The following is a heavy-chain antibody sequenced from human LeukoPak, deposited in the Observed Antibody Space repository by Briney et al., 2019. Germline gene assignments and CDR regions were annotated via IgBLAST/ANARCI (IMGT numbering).Heavy chain of an antibody. CDR2: ISGRGNTG. V-gene: IGHV3-23*01. J-gene: IGHJ4*02. D-gene: IGHD3-16*02. CDR1: GFTFSSYG. Sequence: PGGSLRLSCAASGFTFSSYGMSWVRQAPRKGLEWISSISGRGNTGDYVDSVKGRFTISRDNSKNTMYLQMNSLRGDGTAVYYCAKGPRFGGIIVRFDYWGQGTLVTVSS. CDR3: AKGPRFGGIIVRFDY.